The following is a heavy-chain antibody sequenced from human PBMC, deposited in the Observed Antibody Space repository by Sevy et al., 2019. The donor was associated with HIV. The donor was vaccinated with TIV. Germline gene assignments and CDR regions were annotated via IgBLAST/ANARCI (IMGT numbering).Heavy chain of an antibody. V-gene: IGHV3-48*03. J-gene: IGHJ4*02. D-gene: IGHD3-3*01. CDR1: GFTFSSYE. Sequence: GGSLRLSCAASGFTFSSYEMNWVRQAPGKGLEWVSYISSSADTKYYADSVRGRFTISRDNAKKSLYLQMNSLRAEDTAVYYCAKRGGQYDLGMDVWGQGTLVTVSS. CDR3: AKRGGQYDLGMDV. CDR2: ISSSADTK.